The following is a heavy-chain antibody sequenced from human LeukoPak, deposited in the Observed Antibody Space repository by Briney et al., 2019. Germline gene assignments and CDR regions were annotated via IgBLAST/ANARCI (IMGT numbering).Heavy chain of an antibody. CDR2: INNGGST. D-gene: IGHD2-15*01. CDR3: VRGPRVVVVVAATRSFRNWFDP. J-gene: IGHJ5*02. CDR1: GGSFSGYS. V-gene: IGHV4-34*01. Sequence: SETLSLTCAVYGGSFSGYSWSWIRQPPGKGLEWIGEINNGGSTNYNPSLKSRVTISVDTSKNQFSLKLSSVTAADTAVYYCVRGPRVVVVVAATRSFRNWFDPWGQGTLVTVSS.